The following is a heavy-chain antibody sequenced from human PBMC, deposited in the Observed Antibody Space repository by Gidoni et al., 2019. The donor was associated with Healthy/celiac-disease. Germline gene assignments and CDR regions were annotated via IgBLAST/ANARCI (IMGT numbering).Heavy chain of an antibody. CDR1: GFSLSTSGMR. CDR3: ARMGTTVTTRNKWGKNYYYYYMDV. J-gene: IGHJ6*03. V-gene: IGHV2-70*04. CDR2: IDWDDDK. Sequence: QVTLKESGPALVKPTQTLTLTCTFSGFSLSTSGMRVRWIRQPPGKALEWLARIDWDDDKFYSTSLKTRLTISKDTSKNQVVLTMTNMDPVDTATYYCARMGTTVTTRNKWGKNYYYYYMDVWGKGTTVTVSS. D-gene: IGHD4-17*01.